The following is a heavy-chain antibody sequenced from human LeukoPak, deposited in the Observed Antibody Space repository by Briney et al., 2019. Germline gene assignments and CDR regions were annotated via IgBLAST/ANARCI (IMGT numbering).Heavy chain of an antibody. CDR1: GGSISSSSYY. Sequence: SETLSLTCTVSGGSISSSSYYWGWIRQPPGKGLEWIGSIYYSGSTYYNPSLKSRVTISVDTSKNQFSLKLSSVTAADTAVYYCARFVRETIPRYYYYMDVWAKGTTVTISS. V-gene: IGHV4-39*01. CDR2: IYYSGST. CDR3: ARFVRETIPRYYYYMDV. J-gene: IGHJ6*03. D-gene: IGHD3-9*01.